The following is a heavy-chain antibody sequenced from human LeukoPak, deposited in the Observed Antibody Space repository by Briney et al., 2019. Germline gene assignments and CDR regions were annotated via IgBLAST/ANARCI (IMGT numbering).Heavy chain of an antibody. Sequence: GVLRLSCAASGFTFSSYSMNWVRQAPGKGLEWVSYISSSSSTIYYADSVKGRFTISRDNAKNPLYLQMNSLRAEDTAVYYCARVGAAAGADYWGQGTLVTVSS. J-gene: IGHJ4*02. CDR1: GFTFSSYS. CDR2: ISSSSSTI. D-gene: IGHD6-13*01. CDR3: ARVGAAAGADY. V-gene: IGHV3-48*01.